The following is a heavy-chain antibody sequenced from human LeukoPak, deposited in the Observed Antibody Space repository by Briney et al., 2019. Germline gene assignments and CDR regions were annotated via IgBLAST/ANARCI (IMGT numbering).Heavy chain of an antibody. V-gene: IGHV4-59*08. D-gene: IGHD3-22*01. CDR1: GVSISSSY. Sequence: PSETLSLTCTVSGVSISSSYWSWIRQPPGKGLEWIGYIYYSGSTNYNPSLNSRVTTSVDASKNQLSLKLSSVTAADTAVYYCARHHYYYDSSGYYPHDAFDIWGQGTMVTVSS. CDR3: ARHHYYYDSSGYYPHDAFDI. CDR2: IYYSGST. J-gene: IGHJ3*02.